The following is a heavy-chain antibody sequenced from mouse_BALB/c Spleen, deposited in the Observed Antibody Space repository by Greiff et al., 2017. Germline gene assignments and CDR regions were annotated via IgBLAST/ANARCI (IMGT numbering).Heavy chain of an antibody. CDR3: ARLGDGY. CDR2: INPSTGYT. J-gene: IGHJ3*01. Sequence: VQGVESGAELAKPGASVKMSCKASGYTFTSYWMHWVKQRPGQGLEWIGYINPSTGYTEYNQKFKDKATLTADKSSSTAYMQLSSLTSEDSAVYYCARLGDGYWGQGTLVTVSA. V-gene: IGHV1-7*01. CDR1: GYTFTSYW.